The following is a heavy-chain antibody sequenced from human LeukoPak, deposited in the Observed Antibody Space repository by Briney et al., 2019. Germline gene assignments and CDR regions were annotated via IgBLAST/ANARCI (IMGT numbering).Heavy chain of an antibody. Sequence: PSETLSLTCAVYGGSFSGYYWSWIRQPPGKGLEWIGEINHSGSTNYNPSLKSRVTISVDTSKNQFSLKLSSVTAADTAVYYCARIITVRGVDIDYWGQGTLVTVSS. CDR3: ARIITVRGVDIDY. D-gene: IGHD3-10*01. CDR1: GGSFSGYY. J-gene: IGHJ4*02. V-gene: IGHV4-34*01. CDR2: INHSGST.